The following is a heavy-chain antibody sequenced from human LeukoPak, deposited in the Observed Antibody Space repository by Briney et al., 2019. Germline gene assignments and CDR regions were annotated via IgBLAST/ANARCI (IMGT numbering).Heavy chain of an antibody. J-gene: IGHJ4*02. Sequence: PSETLSLTCTVSGGSISSGSYHWGWIRQPPGKGLEWIGSIYYSGSTYYNPSLKSRVTISVDTSKNQFSLKLSSVTAADTAVYYCARDRTAVAGILYYFDYWGQGTLVTVSS. CDR2: IYYSGST. CDR3: ARDRTAVAGILYYFDY. D-gene: IGHD6-19*01. CDR1: GGSISSGSYH. V-gene: IGHV4-39*07.